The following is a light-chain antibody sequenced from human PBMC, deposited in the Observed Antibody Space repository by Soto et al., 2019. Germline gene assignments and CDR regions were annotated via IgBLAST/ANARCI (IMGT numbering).Light chain of an antibody. Sequence: EIVLTQSPGTLSLSPGERATLSCRASQSVSSSYLAWYQQKPGQAPRLLIYGASSRATVIPDRFRGRGSGTDFTLTISRLEHEDFAVYYCQQYGCSPLTFGQGTRLAIK. J-gene: IGKJ5*01. CDR3: QQYGCSPLT. V-gene: IGKV3-20*01. CDR2: GAS. CDR1: QSVSSSY.